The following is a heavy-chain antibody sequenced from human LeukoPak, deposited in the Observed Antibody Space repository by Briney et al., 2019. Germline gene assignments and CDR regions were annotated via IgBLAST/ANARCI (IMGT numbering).Heavy chain of an antibody. CDR1: GFTFSSYE. J-gene: IGHJ1*01. Sequence: GGSLRLSCAASGFTFSSYEVNWVRQAPGKGLEWVSYISNSGTAIYYADYVKGRFTIPRDNAKSSLYLQMNSLRAEDTAVYYCARAGYDMDTEYFQHWGQGTLVTVSS. CDR2: ISNSGTAI. V-gene: IGHV3-48*03. CDR3: ARAGYDMDTEYFQH. D-gene: IGHD5-18*01.